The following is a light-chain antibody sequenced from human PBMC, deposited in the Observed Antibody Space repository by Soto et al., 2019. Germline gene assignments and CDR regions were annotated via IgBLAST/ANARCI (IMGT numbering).Light chain of an antibody. CDR3: QKYNSPPWT. CDR1: QGISNY. CDR2: AAS. V-gene: IGKV1-27*01. J-gene: IGKJ1*01. Sequence: NQMTQSPSSLSASVGDRVTITCRASQGISNYLAWYQQKPGKVPKLLIYAASTLHSGVPSRFSGSGSGTDFTLTISSLQSEYFSTYYCQKYNSPPWTFGQCTKVEIK.